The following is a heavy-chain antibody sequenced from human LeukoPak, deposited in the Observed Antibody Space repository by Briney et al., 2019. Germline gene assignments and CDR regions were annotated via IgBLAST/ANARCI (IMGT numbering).Heavy chain of an antibody. D-gene: IGHD4-17*01. Sequence: LETLSLTCAVYGGSFSGYYWSWIRQPPGKGPEWIGEINHSGSTNYNPSLKSRVTISVDTSKNQFSLKLSSVTAADTAVYYCARFSGRTTVTTRGDYWGQGTLVTVSS. V-gene: IGHV4-34*01. CDR2: INHSGST. J-gene: IGHJ4*02. CDR3: ARFSGRTTVTTRGDY. CDR1: GGSFSGYY.